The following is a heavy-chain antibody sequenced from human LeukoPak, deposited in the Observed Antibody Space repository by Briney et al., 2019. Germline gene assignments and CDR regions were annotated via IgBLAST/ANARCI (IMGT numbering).Heavy chain of an antibody. CDR1: GGSISSGGYS. D-gene: IGHD3-10*01. Sequence: SETLSLTCAVSGGSISSGGYSWSWIRQPPGKGLEWIGYIYHSGSTYYNPSLKSRVTISVDRSKNQFSLKLSSVTAADTAVYYCARVRGLVSGSGSSYGMDVWGQGTTVTVSS. V-gene: IGHV4-30-2*01. CDR2: IYHSGST. J-gene: IGHJ6*02. CDR3: ARVRGLVSGSGSSYGMDV.